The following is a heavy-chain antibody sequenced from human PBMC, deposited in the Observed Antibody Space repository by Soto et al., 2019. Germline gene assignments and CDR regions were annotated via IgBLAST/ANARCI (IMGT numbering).Heavy chain of an antibody. V-gene: IGHV4-59*01. CDR2: IYYSGST. Sequence: FLTCTVSGGSISSYYWSWIRQPPGKGLEWIGYIYYSGSTNYNPSLKSRVTISVDTSKNQFSLKLSSVTAADTAVYYCARGGSSSHGNDYWGQGTLVTVSS. D-gene: IGHD2-15*01. CDR1: GGSISSYY. CDR3: ARGGSSSHGNDY. J-gene: IGHJ4*02.